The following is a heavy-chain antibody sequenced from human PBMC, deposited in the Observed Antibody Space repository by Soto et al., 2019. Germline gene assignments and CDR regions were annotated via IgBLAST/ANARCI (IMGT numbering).Heavy chain of an antibody. V-gene: IGHV3-23*01. Sequence: EVQLLESGGGLVQPGGSLRLSCAASGFTFSSYAMSWVRQAPGKGLEWVSAISGSGGSTYYADSVKGRFIISRDNSKNTLYLQMNSLRAEDTAVYYCVCSSGWYGVYWGQGTLVTVSS. J-gene: IGHJ4*02. CDR1: GFTFSSYA. CDR3: VCSSGWYGVY. D-gene: IGHD6-19*01. CDR2: ISGSGGST.